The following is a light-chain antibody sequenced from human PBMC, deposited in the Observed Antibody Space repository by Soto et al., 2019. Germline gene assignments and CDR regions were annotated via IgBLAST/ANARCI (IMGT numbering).Light chain of an antibody. CDR1: QILSSSY. CDR3: LQYCSWIT. Sequence: EIVLTQSPCTLSLSPGERATLPCSASQILSSSYLAWYQQKSGQAPRLLIYGSFSRATGIPDRFSGSGSGTDFTLTISRLEPEDIAVYYCLQYCSWITFGQRTRLAI. J-gene: IGKJ5*01. CDR2: GSF. V-gene: IGKV3-20*01.